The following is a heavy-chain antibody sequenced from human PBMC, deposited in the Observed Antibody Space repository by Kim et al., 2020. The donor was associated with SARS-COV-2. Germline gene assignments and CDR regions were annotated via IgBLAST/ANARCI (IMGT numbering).Heavy chain of an antibody. Sequence: GGSLRLSCAASGFTFSSYAMHWVRQAPGKGLEWVAVISYDGSNKYYADSVKGRFTISRDNSKNTLYLQMNSLRAEDTAVYYCARGGCGGDCYKGRFDYWGQGTLVTVSS. CDR1: GFTFSSYA. D-gene: IGHD2-21*02. CDR2: ISYDGSNK. CDR3: ARGGCGGDCYKGRFDY. V-gene: IGHV3-30*04. J-gene: IGHJ4*02.